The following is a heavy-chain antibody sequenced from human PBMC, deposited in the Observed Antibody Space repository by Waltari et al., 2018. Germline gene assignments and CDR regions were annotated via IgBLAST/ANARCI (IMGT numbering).Heavy chain of an antibody. V-gene: IGHV1-69*14. D-gene: IGHD1-7*01. J-gene: IGHJ4*02. Sequence: QVQLVQSGAEGKKPGSSVKVSCKASGGTFSSYAISWVRQAPGQGLEWMGGIIPIFGTANDAQKFQGRVTITADKSTSTAYMELSSLRSEDTAVYYCSTSFTGTTLKVDYWGQGTLVTVSS. CDR1: GGTFSSYA. CDR3: STSFTGTTLKVDY. CDR2: IIPIFGTA.